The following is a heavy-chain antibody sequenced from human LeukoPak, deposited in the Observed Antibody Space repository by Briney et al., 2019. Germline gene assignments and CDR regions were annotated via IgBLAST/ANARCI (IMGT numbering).Heavy chain of an antibody. D-gene: IGHD3-22*01. CDR3: ARVPTYFYDTTGSYYQVY. CDR1: GGSIGSSSYY. V-gene: IGHV4-39*01. CDR2: IYYSGNT. J-gene: IGHJ4*02. Sequence: PSETLSLTCTVSGGSIGSSSYYWGWIRQPPGEGLEWIGSIYYSGNTYYNPSLKSRVTISVDTSKNQFSLKLSSVTAADTAVYYCARVPTYFYDTTGSYYQVYWGQGTLVTVSS.